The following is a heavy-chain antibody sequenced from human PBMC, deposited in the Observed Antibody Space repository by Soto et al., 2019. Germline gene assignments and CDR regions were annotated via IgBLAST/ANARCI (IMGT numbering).Heavy chain of an antibody. Sequence: PSETLSLTCTVPGGSISSGGYYWSWIRQHPGKGLEWIGYIYYSGSTYYNPSLKSRVTISVDTSKNQFSLKLSSVTAADTAVYYCARDRNGSLDYWGQGTLVTVSS. D-gene: IGHD1-26*01. CDR1: GGSISSGGYY. CDR3: ARDRNGSLDY. V-gene: IGHV4-31*03. CDR2: IYYSGST. J-gene: IGHJ4*02.